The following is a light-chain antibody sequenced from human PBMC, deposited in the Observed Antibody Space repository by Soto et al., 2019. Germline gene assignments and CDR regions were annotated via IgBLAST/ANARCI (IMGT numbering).Light chain of an antibody. CDR1: QSFNSIY. J-gene: IGKJ4*01. V-gene: IGKV3-11*01. CDR3: QERSGWPRGT. CDR2: AAS. Sequence: EIVLTQSPGTLSLSPGERATLSYRASQSFNSIYLAWYQQKPGQAPRLLILAASQRAAGVPARFRGSGSGTDFTLTISSLEPEDFAVYYCQERSGWPRGTFGGGTKVDIK.